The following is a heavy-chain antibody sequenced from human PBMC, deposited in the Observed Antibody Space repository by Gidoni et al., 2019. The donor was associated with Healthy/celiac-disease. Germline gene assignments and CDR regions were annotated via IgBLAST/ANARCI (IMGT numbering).Heavy chain of an antibody. Sequence: QVQLQESGPGLVKPSQTLSLTCTVSGGSISSGGYYWSWIRQHPGKGLEWIGYIYYSGSTYYNPSLKSRVTISVDTSKNQFSLKLSSVTAADTAVYYCARDADCTNGVCYTGNYFDYWGQGTLVTVSS. CDR3: ARDADCTNGVCYTGNYFDY. CDR2: IYYSGST. D-gene: IGHD2-8*01. CDR1: GGSISSGGYY. V-gene: IGHV4-31*03. J-gene: IGHJ4*02.